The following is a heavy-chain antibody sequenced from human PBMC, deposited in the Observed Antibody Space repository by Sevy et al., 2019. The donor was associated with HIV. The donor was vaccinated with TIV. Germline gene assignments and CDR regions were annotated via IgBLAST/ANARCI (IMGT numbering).Heavy chain of an antibody. Sequence: GGSLRLSCAASGFTFSSYAMHWVRQAPGKGLEWVAVISYDGSNKYYADSVKGRFTISRDNSKNTLYLQMNSLRAEDTAVYYCARAVVITRGGDYWGQRTLVTVSS. D-gene: IGHD3-22*01. CDR3: ARAVVITRGGDY. J-gene: IGHJ4*02. CDR1: GFTFSSYA. V-gene: IGHV3-30-3*01. CDR2: ISYDGSNK.